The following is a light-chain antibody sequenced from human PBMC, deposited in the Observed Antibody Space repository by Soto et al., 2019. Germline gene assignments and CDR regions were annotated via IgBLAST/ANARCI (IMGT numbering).Light chain of an antibody. V-gene: IGKV1-12*01. J-gene: IGKJ4*01. Sequence: DIEMTQSPSSVSSSAGDRATISCRASQGISNWLAWYQHRPGKAPNLLIYAASSMPSGVPCRFSGGGSGTDFTLTISSLQPEDFATYYCQQYSGYPLAFGRGTNVEV. CDR3: QQYSGYPLA. CDR2: AAS. CDR1: QGISNW.